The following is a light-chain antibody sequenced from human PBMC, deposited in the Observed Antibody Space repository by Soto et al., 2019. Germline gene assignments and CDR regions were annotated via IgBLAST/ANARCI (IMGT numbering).Light chain of an antibody. J-gene: IGKJ1*01. CDR1: QSIRTY. CDR3: QQSYSTPLT. V-gene: IGKV1-39*01. Sequence: DIQMTQSPSSLSASVGDRVTITCRASQSIRTYLNWYQQQPGIAPKLLIYTASTLQSGVPSRVSGSGSGTDFTLTISSLQPEDFATYYCQQSYSTPLTFGQGTKVEIK. CDR2: TAS.